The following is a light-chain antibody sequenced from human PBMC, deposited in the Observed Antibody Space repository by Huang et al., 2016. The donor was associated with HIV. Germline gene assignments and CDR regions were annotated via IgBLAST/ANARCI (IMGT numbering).Light chain of an antibody. CDR2: SSS. V-gene: IGKV1-16*01. CDR1: QDISEY. Sequence: DIQMTQSPSSLSASVGDTVTITCRASQDISEYLAWFQQKPGQAPTSLIYSSSTLHPGVPSRFSGSGSGTRFTPTINSLQPEDFATYYCQQYDNYPRTFGQGTKVDIK. J-gene: IGKJ2*01. CDR3: QQYDNYPRT.